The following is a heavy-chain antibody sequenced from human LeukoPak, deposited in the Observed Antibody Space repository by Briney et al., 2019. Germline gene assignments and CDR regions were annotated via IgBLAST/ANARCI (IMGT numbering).Heavy chain of an antibody. CDR2: IKSKTDGGTT. V-gene: IGHV3-15*01. D-gene: IGHD3-10*01. Sequence: GGSLRLSCAASGFTFSSYGMSWVRQAPGKGLEWVGRIKSKTDGGTTDYAAPVKGRFTISRDDSKNTLYLQMNSLKTEDTAVYYCTTELWILWFGELQNWFDPWGQGTLVTVSS. CDR1: GFTFSSYG. J-gene: IGHJ5*02. CDR3: TTELWILWFGELQNWFDP.